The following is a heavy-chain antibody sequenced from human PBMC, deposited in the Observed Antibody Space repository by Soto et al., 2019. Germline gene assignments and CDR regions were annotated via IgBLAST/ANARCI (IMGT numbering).Heavy chain of an antibody. CDR2: INHSGST. Sequence: SETLSLTCAVYGGSFSGYYWSWIRQPPGKGLEWIGEINHSGSTNYNPSLKSRVTISVDTSKNQFSLKLSSVTAADTAVYSCASRKNRSRTPLDYWGQGTLVTVSS. J-gene: IGHJ4*02. V-gene: IGHV4-34*01. CDR1: GGSFSGYY. D-gene: IGHD2-15*01. CDR3: ASRKNRSRTPLDY.